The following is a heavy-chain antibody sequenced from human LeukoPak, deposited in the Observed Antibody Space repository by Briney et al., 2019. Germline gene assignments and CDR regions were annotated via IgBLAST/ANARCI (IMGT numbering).Heavy chain of an antibody. CDR1: GGSFSGYY. Sequence: SETLSLTCAVYGGSFSGYYWSWIRQPPGKGLEWIGEINHSGSTNYNPSLKSRVTISVDTSKNQFSLKLSSVTAADTAVYYCARVMTTVATRGYFDPWGRGTLVTVSS. CDR2: INHSGST. CDR3: ARVMTTVATRGYFDP. D-gene: IGHD4-23*01. J-gene: IGHJ2*01. V-gene: IGHV4-34*01.